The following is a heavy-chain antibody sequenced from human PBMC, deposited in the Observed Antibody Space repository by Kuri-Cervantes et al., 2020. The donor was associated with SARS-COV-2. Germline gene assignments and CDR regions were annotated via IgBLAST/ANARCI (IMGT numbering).Heavy chain of an antibody. Sequence: GESLKISCAASGFSFSSYAMSWVRQAPGKGLERVSAISGSGDNTYYADSVKGRFTISRDNSQNTVYLQMNSVGGEVTALYYCAPDVWQLGRYCRYWDQGTLVTVSS. V-gene: IGHV3-23*01. CDR3: APDVWQLGRYCRY. CDR1: GFSFSSYA. J-gene: IGHJ4*02. D-gene: IGHD6-6*01. CDR2: ISGSGDNT.